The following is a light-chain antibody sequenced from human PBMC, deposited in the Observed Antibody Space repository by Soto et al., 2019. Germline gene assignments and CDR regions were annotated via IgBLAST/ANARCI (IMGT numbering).Light chain of an antibody. CDR1: SSDVGGYND. V-gene: IGLV2-14*03. CDR2: DVN. CDR3: ASFTRSVTVV. Sequence: QSVLTQPASVSGSPGQSITISCAGTSSDVGGYNDVSWYQQHPGKVPRLIISDVNKRPSGVSDRFSGSKSGNTASLTISGLQAEDEADYYCASFTRSVTVVFGGGTKVTVL. J-gene: IGLJ2*01.